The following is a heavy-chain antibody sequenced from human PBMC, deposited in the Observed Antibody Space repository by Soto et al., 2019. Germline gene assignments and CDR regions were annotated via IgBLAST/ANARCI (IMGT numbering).Heavy chain of an antibody. CDR3: ATRGTTP. CDR2: ISGSGGST. D-gene: IGHD1-1*01. J-gene: IGHJ5*02. V-gene: IGHV3-23*01. CDR1: GSSFSNYG. Sequence: GGSLRLSCAASGSSFSNYGMSWVRQAPGKGLEGVSSISGSGGSTYYADSVKGRFTISRDNSKNTLYLQMNSLRVEDTAVYYCATRGTTPWGQGTLVTVSS.